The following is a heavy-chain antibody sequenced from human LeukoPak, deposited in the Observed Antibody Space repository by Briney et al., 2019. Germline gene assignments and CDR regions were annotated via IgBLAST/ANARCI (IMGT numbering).Heavy chain of an antibody. CDR3: ARDAPSGY. J-gene: IGHJ4*02. CDR2: INPSGGST. CDR1: GYTFTSYY. Sequence: ASVKVSCKASGYTFTSYYMHWVRRAPGQGLEWMGIINPSGGSTSYAQKFQGRVTITADESTSTAYMELSSLRSEDTAVYYCARDAPSGYWGQGTLVTVSS. V-gene: IGHV1-46*01.